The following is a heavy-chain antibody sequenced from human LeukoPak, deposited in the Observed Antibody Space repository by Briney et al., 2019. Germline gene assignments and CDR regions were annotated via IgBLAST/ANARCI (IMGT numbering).Heavy chain of an antibody. D-gene: IGHD2-2*01. CDR2: IYYSGST. J-gene: IGHJ1*01. CDR3: ASTQGYCSSTSCRQDFQH. CDR1: GGSISSGDYY. V-gene: IGHV4-30-4*08. Sequence: SQTLSLTCTVSGGSISSGDYYWCWLRQPPGKGLEWIGYIYYSGSTYYNPSLKSRVTISVDTSKNQFSLKLSSVTAADTAVYYCASTQGYCSSTSCRQDFQHWGQGTLVTVSS.